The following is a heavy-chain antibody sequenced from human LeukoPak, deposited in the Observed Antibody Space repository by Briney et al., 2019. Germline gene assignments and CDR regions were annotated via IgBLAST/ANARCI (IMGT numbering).Heavy chain of an antibody. J-gene: IGHJ4*02. V-gene: IGHV4-34*01. D-gene: IGHD6-19*01. Sequence: PSETLSLTCAVYGGSFSGYYWSWIRRPPGKGLEWIGEINHSGSTNYNPSLKSRVTISVDTSKNQFSLKLSSVTAADTAVYYCASPAVAGTRIFDYWGQGTLVTVSS. CDR2: INHSGST. CDR3: ASPAVAGTRIFDY. CDR1: GGSFSGYY.